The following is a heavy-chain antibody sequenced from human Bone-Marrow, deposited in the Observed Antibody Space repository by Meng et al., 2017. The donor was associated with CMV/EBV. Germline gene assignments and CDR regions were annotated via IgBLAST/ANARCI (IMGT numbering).Heavy chain of an antibody. V-gene: IGHV3-21*01. J-gene: IGHJ5*02. CDR3: AKPPLNWNGRFDP. CDR1: GFTFSSYS. CDR2: ISSSSSYI. D-gene: IGHD1-1*01. Sequence: GGSLRLSCAASGFTFSSYSMNWVRQAPGKGLEWVSSISSSSSYIYYADSVKGRFTISRDNAKNSLYLQMNSLRAEDTAVYYCAKPPLNWNGRFDPWGQGTLVTVSS.